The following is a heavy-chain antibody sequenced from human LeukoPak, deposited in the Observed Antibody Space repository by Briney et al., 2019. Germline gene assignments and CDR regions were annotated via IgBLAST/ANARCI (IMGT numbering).Heavy chain of an antibody. V-gene: IGHV4-59*01. J-gene: IGHJ4*02. CDR3: ARARAVAGIDY. D-gene: IGHD6-19*01. CDR1: GGSINSYY. CDR2: IYYSGST. Sequence: SETLSLTCTVSGGSINSYYWSWMPQPPGKGLEWIGYIYYSGSTNYNPSLKSRVTITVDTSKNQFSLKLSSVTAADTAVYYCARARAVAGIDYWGQGTLVTVSS.